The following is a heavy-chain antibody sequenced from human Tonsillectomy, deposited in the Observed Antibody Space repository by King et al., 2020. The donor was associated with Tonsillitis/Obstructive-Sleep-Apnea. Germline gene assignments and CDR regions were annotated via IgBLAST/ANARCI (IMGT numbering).Heavy chain of an antibody. CDR2: IRSKAYGGTT. CDR3: TRCLEDCGGYCCPFVY. D-gene: IGHD2-21*01. V-gene: IGHV3-49*05. Sequence: VQLVESGGGLVKPGRSLRLSCTASGFTFGDYAMSWFRQAPGKGLEWVGFIRSKAYGGTTEYAASGKGRFTISREDSKSIAYLQMNSLKTEDTAGYYCTRCLEDCGGYCCPFVYWGQGPLVPVPS. J-gene: IGHJ4*02. CDR1: GFTFGDYA.